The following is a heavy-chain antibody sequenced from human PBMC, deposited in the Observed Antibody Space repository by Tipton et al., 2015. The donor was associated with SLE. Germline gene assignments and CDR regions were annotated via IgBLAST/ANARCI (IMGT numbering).Heavy chain of an antibody. CDR1: GGSFSSSSYY. J-gene: IGHJ4*02. CDR2: IYYSGST. CDR3: AREAYSSSWYSGDY. Sequence: TLSLTCAVYGGSFSSSSYYWGWIRQPPGKGLEWIGSIYYSGSTYYNPSLKSRVTISVDTSKNQFSLKLSSVTAADTAVYYCAREAYSSSWYSGDYWGQGTLVTVSS. D-gene: IGHD6-13*01. V-gene: IGHV4-39*07.